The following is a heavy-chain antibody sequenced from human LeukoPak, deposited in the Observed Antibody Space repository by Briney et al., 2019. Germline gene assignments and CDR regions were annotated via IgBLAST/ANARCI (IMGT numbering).Heavy chain of an antibody. D-gene: IGHD2-8*01. V-gene: IGHV3-23*01. CDR3: AKDKMVYALSGYFDY. Sequence: GWSLRLSCPASGFTFISYAMSWLRQAPGKGLEWVSAISGRGGSTYYADSVKGRFTISRDNSKNPLYLQMNSLRAEDTAVYYCAKDKMVYALSGYFDYWGQGTLVTVSS. CDR2: ISGRGGST. CDR1: GFTFISYA. J-gene: IGHJ4*02.